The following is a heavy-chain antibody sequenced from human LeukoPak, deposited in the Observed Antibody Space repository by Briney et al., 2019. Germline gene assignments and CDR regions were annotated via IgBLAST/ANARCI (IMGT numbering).Heavy chain of an antibody. CDR3: ARDPGSGGLDY. Sequence: PGGSLRLSCAPSGFTFSTYYMNWVRQAPGKGLEWVSSISSSSSYIYYADSVKGRFTISRDNAKNSLYLQMNSLRAEDTAVYYCARDPGSGGLDYWGQGTLVTVSS. V-gene: IGHV3-21*01. D-gene: IGHD6-19*01. CDR2: ISSSSSYI. J-gene: IGHJ4*02. CDR1: GFTFSTYY.